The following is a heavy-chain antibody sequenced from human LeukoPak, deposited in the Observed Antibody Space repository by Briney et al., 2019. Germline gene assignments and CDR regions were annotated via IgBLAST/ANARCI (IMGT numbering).Heavy chain of an antibody. V-gene: IGHV4-30-4*08. CDR1: GDSISSDGYS. CDR3: AGYFSTTASPDAFDF. Sequence: TSETLSLTCTVSGDSISSDGYSWTWIRQPPGKGLEWIGHSSYSGNTYYNPSLKSRVTLSVDASKNQFSLNLTSVTAADTVIYYCAGYFSTTASPDAFDFCGQGTMVTVSS. J-gene: IGHJ3*01. CDR2: SSYSGNT. D-gene: IGHD2-21*02.